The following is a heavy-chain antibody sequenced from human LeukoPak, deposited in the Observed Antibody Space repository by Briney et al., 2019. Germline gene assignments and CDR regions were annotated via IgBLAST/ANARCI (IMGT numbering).Heavy chain of an antibody. CDR3: AKDSSISYYYILTGYWFDY. J-gene: IGHJ4*02. CDR2: ISSSSSYI. V-gene: IGHV3-21*04. D-gene: IGHD3-9*01. Sequence: GGSLRLSCAASGFTFSSYSMNWVRQAPGKGLEWVSSISSSSSYIYYADSVKGRFTISRDNSKNTLYLQMNSLRAEDTAVYYCAKDSSISYYYILTGYWFDYWGQGTLVTVSS. CDR1: GFTFSSYS.